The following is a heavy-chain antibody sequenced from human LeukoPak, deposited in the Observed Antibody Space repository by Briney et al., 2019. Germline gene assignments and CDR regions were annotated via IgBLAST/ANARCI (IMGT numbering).Heavy chain of an antibody. J-gene: IGHJ3*02. CDR3: ARETRGLYTSGWFGDAFDI. D-gene: IGHD6-19*01. CDR2: IYYSGST. CDR1: GGSISSYY. Sequence: SETLFLTCTVSGGSISSYYWSWIRQPPGKGLEWIGYIYYSGSTNYNPSLKSRVTISVDTSKNQFFLILNSVTAADTAVYYCARETRGLYTSGWFGDAFDIWGQGTLVTVSS. V-gene: IGHV4-59*12.